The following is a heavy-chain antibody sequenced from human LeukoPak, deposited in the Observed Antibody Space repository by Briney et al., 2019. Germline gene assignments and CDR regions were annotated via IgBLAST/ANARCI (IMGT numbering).Heavy chain of an antibody. CDR2: FDPEDGET. D-gene: IGHD2-2*01. CDR3: ASAYCSGTSCSAYWFDP. Sequence: ASVKVSCKVSGYTLTELSMHWVRQAPGKGLEWMGGFDPEDGETIYAQKFQGRVTMTEDTSTDTAYMELSSLRSEDMAVYYCASAYCSGTSCSAYWFDPWGQGTLVTVSS. J-gene: IGHJ5*02. CDR1: GYTLTELS. V-gene: IGHV1-24*01.